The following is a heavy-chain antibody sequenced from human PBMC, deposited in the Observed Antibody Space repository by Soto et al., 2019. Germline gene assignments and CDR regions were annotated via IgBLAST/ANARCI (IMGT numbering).Heavy chain of an antibody. CDR1: GGSFSKYS. J-gene: IGHJ4*02. CDR3: AASRWIQLWTADF. Sequence: QVHLVQSGAEVKKPGSSVKVSCKTSGGSFSKYSISWLRQAPGQGLEWMGGIIPISVTTHYAQRFQGRVTITADDLTTTSYMELSSLKFEDTAVYYCAASRWIQLWTADFWGQGTRVTVSS. D-gene: IGHD5-18*01. V-gene: IGHV1-69*01. CDR2: IIPISVTT.